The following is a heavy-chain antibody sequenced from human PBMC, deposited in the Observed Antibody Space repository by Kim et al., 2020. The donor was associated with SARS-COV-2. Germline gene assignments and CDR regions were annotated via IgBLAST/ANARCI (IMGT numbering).Heavy chain of an antibody. Sequence: SETLSLTCAVYGGSFSGYYWSWIRQPPGKGLEWIGEINHSGSTNYNPSLKSRVTISVDTSKNQFSLKLSSVTAADTAVYYCARDGVVPGAIIPQYYYYVMDVWGQGTTVTVSS. CDR2: INHSGST. CDR1: GGSFSGYY. D-gene: IGHD2-2*02. CDR3: ARDGVVPGAIIPQYYYYVMDV. J-gene: IGHJ6*02. V-gene: IGHV4-34*01.